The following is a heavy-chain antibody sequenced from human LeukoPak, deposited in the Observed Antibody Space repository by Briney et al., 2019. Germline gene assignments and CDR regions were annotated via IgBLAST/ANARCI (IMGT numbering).Heavy chain of an antibody. Sequence: SVKVSCKASGGTFSSYPISWVRQAPGQGLEWMGGIIPIFATTNYAQRFQGRVTITADESTTTAYMEMSSLRSEDTAVYYCARTGIAVAGIRAFGIWGQGTMVTVSS. D-gene: IGHD6-19*01. CDR2: IIPIFATT. CDR1: GGTFSSYP. CDR3: ARTGIAVAGIRAFGI. J-gene: IGHJ3*02. V-gene: IGHV1-69*01.